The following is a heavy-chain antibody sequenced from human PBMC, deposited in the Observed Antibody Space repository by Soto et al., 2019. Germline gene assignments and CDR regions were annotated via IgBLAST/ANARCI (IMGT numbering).Heavy chain of an antibody. CDR3: ARDYITMTHDFGS. CDR2: SHVNSPNT. J-gene: IGHJ4*02. CDR1: GFTFNTYS. D-gene: IGHD3-22*01. Sequence: GGSLRLSCAASGFTFNTYSINWVRQAPGEGLEWVSSSHVNSPNTHYADSGKGRSTISRDNAKNSVYLRTNTLRAEDTTVYHCARDYITMTHDFGSWGQGTRVTVSS. V-gene: IGHV3-21*01.